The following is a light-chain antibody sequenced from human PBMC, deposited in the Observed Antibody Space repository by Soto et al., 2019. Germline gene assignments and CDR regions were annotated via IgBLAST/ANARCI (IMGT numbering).Light chain of an antibody. CDR1: QSVDNY. CDR3: LQRSNWPRT. CDR2: DAS. V-gene: IGKV3-11*01. Sequence: IVMTHSPATLSVSAPYRATLSCRPSQSVDNYLAWYHQKPGQAPSLLVYDASARATGVPARFSGSGSETDFTLTISSLEPEDSGVYYCLQRSNWPRTFGGGTKVDI. J-gene: IGKJ4*01.